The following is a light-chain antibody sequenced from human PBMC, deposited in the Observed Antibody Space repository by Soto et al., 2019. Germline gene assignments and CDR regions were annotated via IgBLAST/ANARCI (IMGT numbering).Light chain of an antibody. CDR1: QSVSNNY. CDR3: QQYGSSGT. Sequence: IGWIPSHRTRALYRKRVATVSCRASQSVSNNYLAWYQQKPGQAPRLLIYGASNRATGIPDRFNGSGSGTDFTLPMCRLEREDFAVYYCQQYGSSGTFGQGTKVDIK. V-gene: IGKV3-20*01. CDR2: GAS. J-gene: IGKJ1*01.